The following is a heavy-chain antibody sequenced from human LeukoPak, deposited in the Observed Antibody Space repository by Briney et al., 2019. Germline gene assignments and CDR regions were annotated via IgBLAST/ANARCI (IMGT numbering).Heavy chain of an antibody. Sequence: SGGSLRLSCAASGFTFSSYSMNWVRQAPEKGLEWVSSISSSSSYIYYADSVKGRFTISRDNAKNSLYLQMNSLRAEDTAVYYCAREGGITIFGVVIMYNWFDPWGQGTLVTVSS. CDR1: GFTFSSYS. J-gene: IGHJ5*02. CDR2: ISSSSSYI. D-gene: IGHD3-3*01. CDR3: AREGGITIFGVVIMYNWFDP. V-gene: IGHV3-21*01.